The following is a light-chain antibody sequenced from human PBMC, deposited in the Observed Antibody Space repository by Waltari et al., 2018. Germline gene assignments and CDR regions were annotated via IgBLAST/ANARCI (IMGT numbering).Light chain of an antibody. J-gene: IGKJ4*01. CDR1: QDINNY. CDR2: DAS. CDR3: QQYDNLPLT. V-gene: IGKV1-33*01. Sequence: DIQMTQSPSSLSASVGDRVTITCQASQDINNYLNWYQQKPGKAPKLLIYDASNLEAGVPSRFSGRGSGTDFTFTTSSLQPEDIATYYCQQYDNLPLTFGGGTKVEIK.